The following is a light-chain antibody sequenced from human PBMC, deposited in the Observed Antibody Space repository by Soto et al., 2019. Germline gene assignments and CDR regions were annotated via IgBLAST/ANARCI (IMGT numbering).Light chain of an antibody. V-gene: IGKV3-15*01. J-gene: IGKJ4*01. Sequence: EIVMTQSPATLSVSPGEGATLSCKASQNVYNNLAWYQQRPGQPPRLLIYDASTRATGISARFSGSGYGTDFTLTISSLQSEDFAVYFCQQCRNWPLTFGGGTKVEI. CDR2: DAS. CDR1: QNVYNN. CDR3: QQCRNWPLT.